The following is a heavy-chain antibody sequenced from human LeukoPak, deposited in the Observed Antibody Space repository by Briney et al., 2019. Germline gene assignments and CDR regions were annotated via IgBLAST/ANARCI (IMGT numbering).Heavy chain of an antibody. V-gene: IGHV4-59*08. J-gene: IGHJ4*02. CDR2: IYSSGST. Sequence: TSETLSLTCTVSGGSISGYYWSWIRQPPGKGLEWIGYIYSSGSTNYNPSLKSRVTISVDTSKNQFSLKLRSVTAADTAVYYCAKHGPGGYLDYWGQGTLVTVSS. CDR1: GGSISGYY. CDR3: AKHGPGGYLDY. D-gene: IGHD3-10*01.